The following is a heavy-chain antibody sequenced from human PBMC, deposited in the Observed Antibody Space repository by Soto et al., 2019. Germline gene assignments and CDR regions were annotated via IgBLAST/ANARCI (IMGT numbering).Heavy chain of an antibody. J-gene: IGHJ4*02. V-gene: IGHV3-23*01. D-gene: IGHD3-9*01. CDR3: AKTESFNGYYNAFDS. Sequence: PWGSLRLSCAASGFSFAGYAVAWVRQAPGKGLEWVSTVSGGGGSTYYADSVKGRFTISRDNSGNTVYLQMNSLNAGDTALYYCAKTESFNGYYNAFDSWGQGTRVTVSS. CDR1: GFSFAGYA. CDR2: VSGGGGST.